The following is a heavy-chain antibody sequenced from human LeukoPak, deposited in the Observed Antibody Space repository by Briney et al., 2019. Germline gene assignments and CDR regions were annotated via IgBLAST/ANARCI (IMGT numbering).Heavy chain of an antibody. CDR1: GFTFSTYW. D-gene: IGHD3-3*01. CDR2: IKQDGSEK. CDR3: ARDRNADFWSGYYTNYFDY. Sequence: GGSLRLSCAASGFTFSTYWMSWVRQAPGKGLEWVANIKQDGSEKYYVDSVKGRFTISRDNAKNSLYLQMNSLRAEDTAVYFCARDRNADFWSGYYTNYFDYWGQGTLVTVSS. J-gene: IGHJ4*02. V-gene: IGHV3-7*01.